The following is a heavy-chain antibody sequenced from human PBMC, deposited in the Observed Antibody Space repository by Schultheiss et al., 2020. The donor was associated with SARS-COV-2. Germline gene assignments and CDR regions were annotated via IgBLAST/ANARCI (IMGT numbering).Heavy chain of an antibody. CDR1: GGSISSYY. Sequence: SQTLSLTCTVSGGSISSYYWSWIRQPAGKGLEWIGRIYTSGSTNYNPSLKSRVTMSVDTSKNQFSLKLSSVTAADTAVYYCARDSIPHVDTAAFDIWGQGTTVTVSS. V-gene: IGHV4-4*07. D-gene: IGHD5-18*01. CDR2: IYTSGST. CDR3: ARDSIPHVDTAAFDI. J-gene: IGHJ3*02.